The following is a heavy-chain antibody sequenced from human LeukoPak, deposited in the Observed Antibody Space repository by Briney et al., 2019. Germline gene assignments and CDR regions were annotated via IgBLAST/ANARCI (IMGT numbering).Heavy chain of an antibody. CDR3: ARVQAMMVSRGWFDP. CDR1: GFTFSSYW. Sequence: GGSLRLSCAASGFTFSSYWMHWVRRAPGKGLVWVSRINSDGSSTSYADSVKGRFTISRDNAKNTLYLQMNSLRAEDTAVYYCARVQAMMVSRGWFDPWGREPWSPSPQ. V-gene: IGHV3-74*01. CDR2: INSDGSST. J-gene: IGHJ5*02. D-gene: IGHD3-22*01.